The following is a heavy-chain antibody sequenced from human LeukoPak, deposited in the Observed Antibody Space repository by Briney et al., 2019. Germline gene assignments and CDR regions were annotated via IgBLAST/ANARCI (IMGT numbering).Heavy chain of an antibody. Sequence: LPGGSLRLSCVASGITFSSYSMNWVRQAPGKGLEWVSYISSSGSTIYYADSVKGRFTISRDNAKNSLYLQMNSLRAEDTAVYYCAELGITMIGGVWGKGTTVTISS. CDR1: GITFSSYS. CDR2: ISSSGSTI. CDR3: AELGITMIGGV. J-gene: IGHJ6*04. D-gene: IGHD3-10*02. V-gene: IGHV3-48*04.